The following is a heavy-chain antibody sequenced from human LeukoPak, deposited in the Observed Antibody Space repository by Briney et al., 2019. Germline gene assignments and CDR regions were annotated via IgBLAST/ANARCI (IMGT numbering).Heavy chain of an antibody. J-gene: IGHJ6*02. CDR1: GGTFSSYA. D-gene: IGHD3-10*01. CDR3: ARELPLYGSGSYYYYYGMDV. CDR2: IIPIFGTA. Sequence: SVKVSCKASGGTFSSYAISWVRQAPGQGLEWMGGIIPIFGTANYAQKFQGRVTITADEPTSTAYMELSSLRSEDTAVYYCARELPLYGSGSYYYYYGMDVWGQGTTVTVSS. V-gene: IGHV1-69*13.